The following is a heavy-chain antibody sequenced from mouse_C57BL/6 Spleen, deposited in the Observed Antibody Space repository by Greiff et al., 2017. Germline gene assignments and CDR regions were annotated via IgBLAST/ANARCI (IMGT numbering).Heavy chain of an antibody. CDR1: GFTFSSYA. CDR3: TRDIDYYGSIYAMDY. J-gene: IGHJ4*01. D-gene: IGHD1-1*01. CDR2: ISSGGDYT. V-gene: IGHV5-9-1*02. Sequence: EVKLVESGDGLVKPGGSLKLSCAASGFTFSSYAMSWVRQTPEKRLEWVAYISSGGDYTYYADTVKGRFTISRDNARNTLYLQLSSLKSEDTAMYYFTRDIDYYGSIYAMDYWGQGTSVTVSS.